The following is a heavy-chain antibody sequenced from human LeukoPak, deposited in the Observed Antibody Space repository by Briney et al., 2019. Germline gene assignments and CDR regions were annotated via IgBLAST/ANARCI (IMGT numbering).Heavy chain of an antibody. CDR3: ARGHLHYDFRRGYSYYLDY. V-gene: IGHV4-34*01. CDR1: GGSFSGYY. Sequence: PSETLSLTCAVYGGSFSGYYWSWIRQPPGKGLEWIGEINHSGSTNYNPSLKSRVTISVDTSKNQFSLKLSSVTAADTAVYYCARGHLHYDFRRGYSYYLDYWGQGTLVTVSS. J-gene: IGHJ4*02. D-gene: IGHD3-3*01. CDR2: INHSGST.